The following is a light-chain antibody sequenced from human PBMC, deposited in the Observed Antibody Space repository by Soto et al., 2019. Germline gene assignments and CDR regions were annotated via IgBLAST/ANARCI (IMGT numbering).Light chain of an antibody. J-gene: IGLJ1*01. CDR3: SSYTSSSTPDV. CDR2: DVS. Sequence: QSALTQPASVSGSPGQSITISCTGTSSDVGGYNYVSWYQQHPGKAPKLMIYDVSNRPSGVSNRFSGSKSVNTASLTISGLQADDEAEYDCSSYTSSSTPDVCGTGTKLTVL. V-gene: IGLV2-14*01. CDR1: SSDVGGYNY.